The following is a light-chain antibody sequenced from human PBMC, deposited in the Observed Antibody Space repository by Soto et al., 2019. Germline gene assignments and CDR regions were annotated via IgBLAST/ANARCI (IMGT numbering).Light chain of an antibody. CDR2: GAS. Sequence: EIVMTQSPAILSVSPGDRVTLSCRASQSIRSNLAWYQQKPGQAPRLLIYGASTRATGISGRFSGSGSGTEFTLTISSLQSEDFAVFYCQQYNDWPPWTFGQGTKVEVK. V-gene: IGKV3-15*01. J-gene: IGKJ1*01. CDR1: QSIRSN. CDR3: QQYNDWPPWT.